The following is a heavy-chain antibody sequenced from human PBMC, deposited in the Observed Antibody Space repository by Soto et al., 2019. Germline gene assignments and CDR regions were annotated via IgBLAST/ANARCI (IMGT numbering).Heavy chain of an antibody. J-gene: IGHJ5*02. CDR3: ARVIEPPNWFDP. CDR1: GGSFSGYY. CDR2: INHSGST. Sequence: TSETLSLTCAVYGGSFSGYYWSWIRQPPGKGLEWIGEINHSGSTNYNPSLKSRVTISVDTSKNQFSLKLSSVTAADTAVYYCARVIEPPNWFDPWGQGTLVTVSS. V-gene: IGHV4-34*01.